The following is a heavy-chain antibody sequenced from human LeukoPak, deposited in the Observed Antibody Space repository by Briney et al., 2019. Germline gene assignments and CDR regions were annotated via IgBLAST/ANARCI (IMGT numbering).Heavy chain of an antibody. CDR3: ARDGSAYCGGDCYPDAFDI. D-gene: IGHD2-21*02. CDR1: GFTFSSYS. J-gene: IGHJ3*02. V-gene: IGHV3-21*01. Sequence: GGSLRLSCAASGFTFSSYSMNWVRQAPGKGLEWVSSISSSSSYIYYADSVKGRFTISRDNAKNSLYLQMNSLRAEDTAVYYCARDGSAYCGGDCYPDAFDIWGQGTMVTVSS. CDR2: ISSSSSYI.